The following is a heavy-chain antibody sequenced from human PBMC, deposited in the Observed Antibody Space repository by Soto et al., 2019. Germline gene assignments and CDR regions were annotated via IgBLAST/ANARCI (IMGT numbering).Heavy chain of an antibody. CDR2: INPSGGST. J-gene: IGHJ3*02. CDR1: GYTFTSYY. V-gene: IGHV1-46*01. CDR3: ASYCTNGVCYDAFDI. Sequence: ASVKVSCKASGYTFTSYYMHWVRQAPGQGLEWMGIINPSGGSTSYAQKFQGRVTMTRDTSTSTVYMELSSLRSEDTAVYYCASYCTNGVCYDAFDIWGQGTMVTVSS. D-gene: IGHD2-8*01.